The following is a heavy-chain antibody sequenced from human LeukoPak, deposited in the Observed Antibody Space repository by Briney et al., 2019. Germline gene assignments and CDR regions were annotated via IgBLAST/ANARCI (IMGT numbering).Heavy chain of an antibody. V-gene: IGHV3-30*02. Sequence: PGGSLRLSCAASGFTFSSYGMHWVRQAPGKGLEWVAFIRYDGSNKYYADSVKGRFTISRDNSNNMLYLQLSSLRAEDTAVYYCAKDLSDNYNLFDYWGQGTLVTVSS. J-gene: IGHJ4*02. CDR3: AKDLSDNYNLFDY. D-gene: IGHD1-1*01. CDR2: IRYDGSNK. CDR1: GFTFSSYG.